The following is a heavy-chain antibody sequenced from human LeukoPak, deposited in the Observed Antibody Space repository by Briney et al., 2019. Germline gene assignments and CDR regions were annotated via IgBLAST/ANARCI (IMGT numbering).Heavy chain of an antibody. CDR2: INPNSGGT. CDR3: ARDHDFWSGYYRGREQVSAFDI. J-gene: IGHJ3*02. CDR1: GYTFTGYY. V-gene: IGHV1-2*02. D-gene: IGHD3-3*01. Sequence: ASVKASCKASGYTFTGYYMHWVRQAPGQGLEWMGWINPNSGGTNYAQKFQGRVTMTRDTSISTAYMELSRLRSDDTAVYYCARDHDFWSGYYRGREQVSAFDIWGHGTMVTVSS.